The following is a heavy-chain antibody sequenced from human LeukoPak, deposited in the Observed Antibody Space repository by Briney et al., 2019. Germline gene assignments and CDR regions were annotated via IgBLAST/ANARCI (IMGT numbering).Heavy chain of an antibody. D-gene: IGHD3-10*01. CDR3: ARDSVYYYGSGLNSNWFDP. V-gene: IGHV3-48*02. Sequence: GGSLRLSCAATGLTFSNYNMNWVRQAPGKGLEWVSYISSSSVTIYYADSVKGRFTISRDNAKNSLYLQMNSLRDADTAVYYCARDSVYYYGSGLNSNWFDPWGQGTLVTVSS. J-gene: IGHJ5*02. CDR1: GLTFSNYN. CDR2: ISSSSVTI.